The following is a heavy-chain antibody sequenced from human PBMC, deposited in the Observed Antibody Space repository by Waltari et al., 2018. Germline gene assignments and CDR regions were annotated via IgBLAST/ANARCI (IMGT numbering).Heavy chain of an antibody. J-gene: IGHJ4*02. D-gene: IGHD3-3*01. CDR3: ARSRVGVVTREGGYYFDY. V-gene: IGHV4-31*02. Sequence: YIYYSGSTYYNPSLKSRVTISVDTSKNQFSLKLSSVTAADTAVYYCARSRVGVVTREGGYYFDYWGQGTLVTVSS. CDR2: IYYSGST.